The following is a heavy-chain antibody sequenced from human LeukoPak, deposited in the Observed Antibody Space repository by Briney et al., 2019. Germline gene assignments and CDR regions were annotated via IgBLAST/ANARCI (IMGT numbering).Heavy chain of an antibody. Sequence: QAGGSLRLSCVASGFSFSKYGMLCVRQAPGKGLQWLAIIWYDGHNKYYAHSVKGRFTISRDNSKNTLFLETNDLKAEDTAVYYCAREWGLIAVAGGPGYWGQGTLVTVSS. CDR2: IWYDGHNK. CDR3: AREWGLIAVAGGPGY. CDR1: GFSFSKYG. V-gene: IGHV3-33*01. J-gene: IGHJ4*02. D-gene: IGHD2-21*01.